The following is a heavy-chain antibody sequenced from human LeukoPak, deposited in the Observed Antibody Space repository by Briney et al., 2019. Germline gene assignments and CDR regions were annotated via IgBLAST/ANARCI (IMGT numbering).Heavy chain of an antibody. CDR2: ISDRGGRT. J-gene: IGHJ4*02. V-gene: IGHV3-23*01. CDR1: GITLSNYG. Sequence: PGGSLRLSCAVSGITLSNYGMSWVRQAPGKGLEWVAGISDRGGRTNYADSVKGRFTVSRDNSKNMLHLQMSSLTGEDTALYYCVRRGDASSGWGDHDYWGQGALVTVSS. D-gene: IGHD6-19*01. CDR3: VRRGDASSGWGDHDY.